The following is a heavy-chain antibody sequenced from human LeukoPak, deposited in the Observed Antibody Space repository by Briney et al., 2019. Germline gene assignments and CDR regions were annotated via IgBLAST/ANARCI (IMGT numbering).Heavy chain of an antibody. Sequence: SETLSLTCTVSGAPMSNYYWSWIRQSPEKGLEWLGFVFSRGTTNLNPSFKSRLIMSIDTSKNQFSLRLSSVTAADTAVYFCARSWAAKWELPGQFDSWGQGRLVSVSS. CDR1: GAPMSNYY. D-gene: IGHD1-26*01. J-gene: IGHJ4*02. V-gene: IGHV4-59*08. CDR2: VFSRGTT. CDR3: ARSWAAKWELPGQFDS.